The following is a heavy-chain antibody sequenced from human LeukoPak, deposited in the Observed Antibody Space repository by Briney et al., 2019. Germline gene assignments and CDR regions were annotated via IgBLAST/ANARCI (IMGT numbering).Heavy chain of an antibody. Sequence: PSETLSLTCTVSGGSISSYYWSWIRQPPGKGLEWIGYIYYSGSTNYNPSLKSRVTISVDTSKNQFSLKLSSVTAADTAVYYCARGVGWFGELHYYFDYWGQGTLVTVSS. CDR1: GGSISSYY. V-gene: IGHV4-59*08. CDR2: IYYSGST. D-gene: IGHD3-10*01. CDR3: ARGVGWFGELHYYFDY. J-gene: IGHJ4*02.